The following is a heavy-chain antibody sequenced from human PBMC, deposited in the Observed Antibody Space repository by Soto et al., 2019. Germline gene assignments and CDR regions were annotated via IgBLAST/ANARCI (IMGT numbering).Heavy chain of an antibody. D-gene: IGHD1-26*01. Sequence: SQTLSLTCTVSGGSISSGGYYLSWIRQHPGKGLEWIGYIYYSGSTYYNPSLKSRVTISVDTSKNQFSLKLSSVTAADTAVYYCARVEVVGATVNWFDPWGQGTLVTVSS. CDR2: IYYSGST. V-gene: IGHV4-31*03. CDR3: ARVEVVGATVNWFDP. CDR1: GGSISSGGYY. J-gene: IGHJ5*02.